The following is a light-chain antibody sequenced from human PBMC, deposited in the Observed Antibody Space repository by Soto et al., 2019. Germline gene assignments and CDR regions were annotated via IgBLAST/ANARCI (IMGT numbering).Light chain of an antibody. Sequence: EIGLTQSPGTLSLSPGERATLSCRASQSVSASYLAWYQQKPGQSPRLLIYGASSRATGIPDRFSGRGSGTDFTLTISRLEPEDFAVYFCQQYGTSPRTFGQRTKVDI. CDR2: GAS. CDR1: QSVSASY. CDR3: QQYGTSPRT. J-gene: IGKJ1*01. V-gene: IGKV3-20*01.